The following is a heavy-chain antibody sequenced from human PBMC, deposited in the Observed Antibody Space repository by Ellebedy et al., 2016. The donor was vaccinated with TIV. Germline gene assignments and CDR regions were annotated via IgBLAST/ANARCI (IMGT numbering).Heavy chain of an antibody. V-gene: IGHV4-59*10. J-gene: IGHJ3*02. CDR2: IYTSGST. D-gene: IGHD3-3*01. CDR1: GGSFSGYY. CDR3: AMTYYDFWSGYYTGPGAFDI. Sequence: SETLSLXXAVYGGSFSGYYWSWIRQPAGKGLEWIGRIYTSGSTNYNPSLKSRVTMSVDTSKNQFSLKLSSVTAADTAVYYCAMTYYDFWSGYYTGPGAFDIWGQGTMVTVSS.